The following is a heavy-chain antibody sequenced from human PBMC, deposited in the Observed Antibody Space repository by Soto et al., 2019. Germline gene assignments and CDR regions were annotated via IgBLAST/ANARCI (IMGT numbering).Heavy chain of an antibody. V-gene: IGHV4-31*02. CDR1: WCARADGGNY. Sequence: SVTNPVPSSGSWCARADGGNYCICIRQHPGKGLEWIGKIFFSGNTHYNPALKSRLTFSVDTAKNQFSLRLTSVTAADTSTYYCATDNYGGMLDYCCPGT. D-gene: IGHD4-17*01. CDR2: IFFSGNT. J-gene: IGHJ4*01. CDR3: ATDNYGGMLDY.